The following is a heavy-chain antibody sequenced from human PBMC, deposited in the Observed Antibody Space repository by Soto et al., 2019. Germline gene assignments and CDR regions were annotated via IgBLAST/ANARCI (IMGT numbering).Heavy chain of an antibody. D-gene: IGHD3-22*01. CDR3: VSRGYHDSIGVAFDF. CDR1: GFSLSTAGVG. CDR2: IYWNDDK. Sequence: SGPTLVNPPQTLTLTCTFSGFSLSTAGVGVGWIRQPPGKALEWLALIYWNDDKRYSPSLKSRLTITKDTSKDQVVLTMTAMAPVARATYYCVSRGYHDSIGVAFDFLGEGTMVTVSS. V-gene: IGHV2-5*01. J-gene: IGHJ3*01.